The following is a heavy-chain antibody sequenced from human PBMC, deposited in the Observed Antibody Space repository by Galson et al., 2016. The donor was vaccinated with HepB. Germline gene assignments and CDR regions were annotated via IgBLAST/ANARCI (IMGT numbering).Heavy chain of an antibody. CDR3: GRIPGYSYGDDYFDS. CDR2: VDSDGNE. CDR1: GFSLTSSGMC. J-gene: IGHJ4*02. D-gene: IGHD5-18*01. V-gene: IGHV2-70*01. Sequence: PALVKPTQTLTLTCTFSGFSLTSSGMCVSWIRQSPGRALEWLALVDSDGNERFSTSLRTRLTISKDTSKNQVVLTMINMDPVDTATYYCGRIPGYSYGDDYFDSWGQGTLVAVPS.